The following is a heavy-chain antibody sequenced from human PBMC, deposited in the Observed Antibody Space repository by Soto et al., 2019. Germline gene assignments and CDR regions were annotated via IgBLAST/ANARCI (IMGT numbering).Heavy chain of an antibody. D-gene: IGHD3-10*01. CDR3: ARGGATMVRGVTPYNWLDP. Sequence: SQTLSLTCAISGDSVSSNSAAWNWIRQSPSRGLEWLGRTYYRSKWYNDYAVSVKSRITINPDTSKNQFSLQLNSMTPEDTAVYFCARGGATMVRGVTPYNWLDPWGQGTLVTVYS. V-gene: IGHV6-1*01. CDR1: GDSVSSNSAA. J-gene: IGHJ5*02. CDR2: TYYRSKWYN.